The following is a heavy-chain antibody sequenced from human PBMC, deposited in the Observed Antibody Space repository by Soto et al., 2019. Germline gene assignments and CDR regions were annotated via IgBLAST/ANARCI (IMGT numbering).Heavy chain of an antibody. V-gene: IGHV3-66*01. CDR2: IYGGGST. D-gene: IGHD6-19*01. CDR1: GFSVSSYY. CDR3: ARSSGWNRFDY. Sequence: EVQLEESGGDLVQPGGSLRLSCAVSGFSVSSYYMNWVRQAPGKGLEWVSLIYGGGSTSYAASVTGRFTISRDNSKNTLYLQMNSLRADDTAVYYCARSSGWNRFDYWGQGNLVTVSS. J-gene: IGHJ4*02.